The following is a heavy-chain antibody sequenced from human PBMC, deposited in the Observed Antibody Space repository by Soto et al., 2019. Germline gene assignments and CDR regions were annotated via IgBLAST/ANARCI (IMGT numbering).Heavy chain of an antibody. CDR1: GDSVSSNSAA. D-gene: IGHD3-3*01. CDR2: TYYRSKWYN. CDR3: ARQTEGPRWSGTLDY. Sequence: SQTLSLTCAISGDSVSSNSAAWNWIRQSPSRGLEWLGRTYYRSKWYNDYAVSVKSRITINPDTSKNQFYLQLNSVTPADTAVYYCARQTEGPRWSGTLDYWGQGTLVTVSS. V-gene: IGHV6-1*01. J-gene: IGHJ4*02.